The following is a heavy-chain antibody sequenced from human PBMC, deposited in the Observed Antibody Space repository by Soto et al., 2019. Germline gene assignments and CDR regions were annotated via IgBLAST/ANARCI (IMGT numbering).Heavy chain of an antibody. CDR1: GYSISSGYY. CDR3: ARESPGIAVAGIDY. D-gene: IGHD6-19*01. CDR2: IYHSGST. Sequence: SETLSLTCTVSGYSISSGYYWGWIRQPPGKGLEWIGSIYHSGSTYYNPSLKSRVTISVDTSKNQFSLKLSSVTAADTAVYYCARESPGIAVAGIDYWGQGTLVTVSS. V-gene: IGHV4-38-2*02. J-gene: IGHJ4*02.